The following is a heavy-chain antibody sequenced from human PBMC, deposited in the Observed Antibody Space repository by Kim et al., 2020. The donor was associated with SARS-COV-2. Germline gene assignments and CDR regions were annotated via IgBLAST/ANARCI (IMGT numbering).Heavy chain of an antibody. V-gene: IGHV3-11*06. CDR2: T. J-gene: IGHJ4*02. D-gene: IGHD3-16*01. CDR3: ARGGFYTTFDY. Sequence: TNYADSARGRYTISRDNANNSLYLQLNSPSPEDTAVYYCARGGFYTTFDYWGQGTLVTVSS.